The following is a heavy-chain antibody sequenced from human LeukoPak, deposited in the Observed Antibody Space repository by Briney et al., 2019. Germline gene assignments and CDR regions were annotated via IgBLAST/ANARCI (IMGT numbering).Heavy chain of an antibody. J-gene: IGHJ4*02. CDR3: ARDRYSYGF. Sequence: SETLSLTCTVSGGFISTYYWSWIRQPPGKGLEWIGFISYSGSTYHNPSLKSRVTMSVDTSKNQLSLNLRPVTAADTAVYYCARDRYSYGFWGQGILVTVSS. CDR2: ISYSGST. D-gene: IGHD5-18*01. CDR1: GGFISTYY. V-gene: IGHV4-59*01.